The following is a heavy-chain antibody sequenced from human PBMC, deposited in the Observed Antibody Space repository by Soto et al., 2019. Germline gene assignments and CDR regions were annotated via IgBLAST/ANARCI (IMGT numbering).Heavy chain of an antibody. Sequence: PSQTLSLTCAISGDSVSSNSAAWNWIRQSPSRGLEWLGRTYYRSKWYTDYAVSVKSRITNNPDTSKNQFSLQLNSVTPEDTAVYFCAREYCSGTSCSIFDYWGQGTLVTVSS. V-gene: IGHV6-1*01. CDR1: GDSVSSNSAA. J-gene: IGHJ4*02. D-gene: IGHD2-2*01. CDR2: TYYRSKWYT. CDR3: AREYCSGTSCSIFDY.